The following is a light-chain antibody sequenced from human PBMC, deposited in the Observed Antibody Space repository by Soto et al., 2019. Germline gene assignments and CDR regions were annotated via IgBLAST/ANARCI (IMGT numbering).Light chain of an antibody. CDR1: QGIGDR. CDR2: FAS. V-gene: IGKV1-12*01. Sequence: IQMAQSPSSVSASVGDRVTLTCRASQGIGDRLAWYQQKPGKVPQLLIYFASTLGSGVPSRFSGSGSGTDFILTINTLQADDFATYYCLHTHSFPRTFGQGTKVDIK. CDR3: LHTHSFPRT. J-gene: IGKJ1*01.